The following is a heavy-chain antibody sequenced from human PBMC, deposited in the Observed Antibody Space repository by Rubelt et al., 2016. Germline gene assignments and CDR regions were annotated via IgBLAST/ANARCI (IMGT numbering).Heavy chain of an antibody. CDR3: ARRQQLGPFDY. J-gene: IGHJ4*02. CDR2: IIPIFGTA. V-gene: IGHV1-69*13. D-gene: IGHD6-13*01. Sequence: QVQLVQSGAEVKKPGASVKVSCKASGYTFTTYGISWVRQAPGQGLEWMGGIIPIFGTATYAQKFRGRVTIIADESTSTSYMELSSLRSEDTAVYYCARRQQLGPFDYWGQGTLVTVSS. CDR1: GYTFTTYG.